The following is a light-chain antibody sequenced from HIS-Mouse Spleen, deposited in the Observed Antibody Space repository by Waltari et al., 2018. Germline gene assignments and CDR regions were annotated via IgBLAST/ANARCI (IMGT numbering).Light chain of an antibody. J-gene: IGLJ2*01. CDR2: QDS. V-gene: IGLV3-1*01. CDR1: NLGDKY. CDR3: QAWDSSTVV. Sequence: SYELTQPPSVSVSPGQTASITCSGANLGDKYACWYQPKPGQSPVLVIYQDSKRPSGIPERFSGSNSGNTATLTISGTQAMDEADYYCQAWDSSTVVFGGGTKLTVL.